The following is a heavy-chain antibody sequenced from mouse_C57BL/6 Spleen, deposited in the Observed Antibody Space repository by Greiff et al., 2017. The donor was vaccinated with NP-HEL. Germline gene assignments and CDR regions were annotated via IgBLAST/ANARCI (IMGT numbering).Heavy chain of an antibody. D-gene: IGHD1-1*01. V-gene: IGHV5-6*02. CDR1: GFTFSSYG. J-gene: IGHJ4*01. CDR2: ISSGGSYT. CDR3: ARSTVRGAMDY. Sequence: DVMLVESGGDLVKPGGSLKLSCAASGFTFSSYGMSWVRQTPDKRLEWVATISSGGSYTYYPDSVKGRFTISRDNAKNTLYLQMSSLKSEDTAMYYCARSTVRGAMDYWGQGTSVTVSS.